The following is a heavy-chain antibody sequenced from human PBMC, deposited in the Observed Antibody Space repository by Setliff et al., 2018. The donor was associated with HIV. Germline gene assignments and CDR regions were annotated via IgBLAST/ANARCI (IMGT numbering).Heavy chain of an antibody. V-gene: IGHV5-51*01. CDR3: ARVGSYWSTFDY. J-gene: IGHJ4*02. D-gene: IGHD1-26*01. Sequence: PGESLKISCQASGYSFTTLWIAWVRQMPGKGLEWMGMVFPDDSDTRYSPSFQGQVSMSADKSINTAYLQWSSLKASDTAVYYCARVGSYWSTFDYWGQGALVTVSS. CDR2: VFPDDSDT. CDR1: GYSFTTLW.